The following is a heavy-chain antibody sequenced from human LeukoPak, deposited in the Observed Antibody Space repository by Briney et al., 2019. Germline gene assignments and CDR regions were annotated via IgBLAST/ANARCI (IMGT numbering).Heavy chain of an antibody. J-gene: IGHJ4*02. CDR3: ARRPAYGPAYYFDY. CDR1: GFTFSSYW. V-gene: IGHV3-7*01. D-gene: IGHD4-17*01. CDR2: IKQDGSEK. Sequence: AGGSLRLSCAASGFTFSSYWMSWVRQAPGKGLEWVANIKQDGSEKYYVDSVKGRFTISRDNAKNSLYLQMNSLRAEDTAVYYCARRPAYGPAYYFDYWGQGTLVTVSS.